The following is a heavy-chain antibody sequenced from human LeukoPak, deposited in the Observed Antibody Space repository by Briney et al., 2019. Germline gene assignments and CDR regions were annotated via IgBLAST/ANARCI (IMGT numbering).Heavy chain of an antibody. D-gene: IGHD6-19*01. CDR3: ARFAGAGTDGDY. V-gene: IGHV3-21*01. CDR1: GFTFSSYW. CDR2: ISSSSSYI. J-gene: IGHJ4*02. Sequence: PGGSLRLSCAASGFTFSSYWMSWVRQAPGKGLEWVSSISSSSSYIYYADSVKGRFTISRDNAKNSLYLQMNSLRAEDTAVYYCARFAGAGTDGDYWGQGTLVTVSS.